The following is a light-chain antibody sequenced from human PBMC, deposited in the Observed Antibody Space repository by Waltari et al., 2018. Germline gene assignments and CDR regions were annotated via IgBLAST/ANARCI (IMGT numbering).Light chain of an antibody. J-gene: IGLJ2*01. V-gene: IGLV2-14*03. CDR1: SRDGGGHTY. CDR2: DVS. Sequence: QSAWTQPASVSGSPGQSISTPRPGTSRDGGGHTYVSWYQQHPGKAPNLMIYDVSNRPSGVSNRFSGSKSGNTASLTISGLQAEDEADYYCSSYTSSSTHVVFGGGTKLTVL. CDR3: SSYTSSSTHVV.